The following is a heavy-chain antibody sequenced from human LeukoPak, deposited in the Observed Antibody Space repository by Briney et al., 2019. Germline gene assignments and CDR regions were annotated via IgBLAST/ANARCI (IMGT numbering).Heavy chain of an antibody. J-gene: IGHJ6*03. V-gene: IGHV1-24*01. CDR3: ATGYRCSSSNCYGYYYYYMVV. Sequence: ASVKVSCEASGYTFTELSMQWVRQAPGKGLEWMGGFDPEEGETIYAQKFQGRATMTADTSTDTAYMELSSLRSEDTAVYYCATGYRCSSSNCYGYYYYYMVVWGKGTTVTVSS. CDR1: GYTFTELS. D-gene: IGHD2-2*01. CDR2: FDPEEGET.